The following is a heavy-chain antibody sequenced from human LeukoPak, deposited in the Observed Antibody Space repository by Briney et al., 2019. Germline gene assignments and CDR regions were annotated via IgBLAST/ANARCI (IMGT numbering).Heavy chain of an antibody. V-gene: IGHV4-61*02. Sequence: SQTLSLTCTVSGGSTSSGSYYWSWIRQPAGKGLEWIGRIYTTGSTNYNPSLKSRVTISLDTSNNQFSLKLSSVTAADTAVYYCARHIDYGDYAPLGDWGQGTLVTVSS. J-gene: IGHJ4*02. CDR1: GGSTSSGSYY. CDR3: ARHIDYGDYAPLGD. CDR2: IYTTGST. D-gene: IGHD4-17*01.